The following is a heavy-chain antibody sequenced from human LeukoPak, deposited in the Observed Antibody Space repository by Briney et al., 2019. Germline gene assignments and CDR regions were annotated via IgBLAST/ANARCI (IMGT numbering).Heavy chain of an antibody. Sequence: SETLSLTCTVSGGSISSSSYYWGWIRQPPGKGLEWIGSIYYSGSTYYNPSLKSRVTISVDTSKNQFSLKLSSVTAADTAVYYCARSATYYDYVWGSGPRYYFDYWGQGTLVTVSS. J-gene: IGHJ4*02. CDR3: ARSATYYDYVWGSGPRYYFDY. D-gene: IGHD3-16*01. V-gene: IGHV4-39*07. CDR1: GGSISSSSYY. CDR2: IYYSGST.